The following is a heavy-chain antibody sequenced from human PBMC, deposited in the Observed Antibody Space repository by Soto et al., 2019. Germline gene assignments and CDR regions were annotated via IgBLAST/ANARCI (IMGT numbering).Heavy chain of an antibody. Sequence: EVQLVESGGGLVQPGGSLRLSCAASESTFSTYEMNWVRQAPGKGLEWVSYITSSADTTHYADSLKGRFTISRDNAKNSLYLQMNSLRVEDTAVYYCASRGNYYYYGLDVWGQGTTVTVSS. J-gene: IGHJ6*02. CDR2: ITSSADTT. V-gene: IGHV3-48*03. CDR3: ASRGNYYYYGLDV. CDR1: ESTFSTYE.